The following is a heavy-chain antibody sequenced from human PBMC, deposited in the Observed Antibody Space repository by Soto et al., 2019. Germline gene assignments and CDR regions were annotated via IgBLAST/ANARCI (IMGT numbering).Heavy chain of an antibody. Sequence: QVQLVQSGAEVKKPGASVKVSCKASGYTFTSYYMYWVRQAPGQGLEWMGILNPSACSTTYAQKSQGRVTMTRDTSTSTVYMELSSLRSEDTAVYYCASDLLTGSLDYWGQGTLVTVSS. CDR1: GYTFTSYY. V-gene: IGHV1-46*03. J-gene: IGHJ4*02. D-gene: IGHD3-9*01. CDR2: LNPSACST. CDR3: ASDLLTGSLDY.